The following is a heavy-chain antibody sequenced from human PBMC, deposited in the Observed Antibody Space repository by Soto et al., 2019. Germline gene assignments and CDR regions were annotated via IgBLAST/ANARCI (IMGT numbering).Heavy chain of an antibody. CDR2: VSSTGST. CDR1: GASITQYY. CDR3: AIGGGSPYHNHDIHC. V-gene: IGHV4-59*01. Sequence: SETLSLTCTVSGASITQYYWNWIRQSPGKGLEWIVSVSSTGSTVFNPSLTSRVTVSLDTSKNQFSLTLNSVTAADTAVYYCAIGGGSPYHNHDIHCWGKGILVTVSS. J-gene: IGHJ4*02. D-gene: IGHD3-9*01.